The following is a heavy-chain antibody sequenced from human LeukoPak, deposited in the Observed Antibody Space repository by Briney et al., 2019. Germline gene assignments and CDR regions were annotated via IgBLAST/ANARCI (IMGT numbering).Heavy chain of an antibody. CDR3: AKDSNWALDY. Sequence: GGSLRLSCAASGFTFSSYAMSWVRQAPGKGLEWVADIKQDGREKYYVDSVKGRFTVSRDNAKNSLYLQMNSLRVEDTAVYYCAKDSNWALDYWGQGSLVTVSS. CDR2: IKQDGREK. J-gene: IGHJ4*02. D-gene: IGHD7-27*01. V-gene: IGHV3-7*01. CDR1: GFTFSSYA.